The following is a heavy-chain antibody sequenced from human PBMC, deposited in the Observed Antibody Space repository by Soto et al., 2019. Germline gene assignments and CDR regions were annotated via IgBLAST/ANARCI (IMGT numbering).Heavy chain of an antibody. D-gene: IGHD1-26*01. CDR2: IYYSGCT. Sequence: QVQLQESGPGLVKPSETLSLTCTVSGGSISSYYWSWIRQPPGKGLEWIGYIYYSGCTNYNPSLKSRVTISVDTSKNTCSLKLSSVTAAATAVYYCARESRGGWELQIFDYWGQGTLVTVSS. CDR3: ARESRGGWELQIFDY. CDR1: GGSISSYY. V-gene: IGHV4-59*01. J-gene: IGHJ4*02.